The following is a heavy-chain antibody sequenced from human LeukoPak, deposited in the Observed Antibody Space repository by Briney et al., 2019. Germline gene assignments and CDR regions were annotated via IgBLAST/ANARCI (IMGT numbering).Heavy chain of an antibody. CDR1: GFTFSNYW. Sequence: QAGGSLRLSCAASGFTFSNYWMGWVRQAPGKGLEWVSYITSSSSIMYYADSVKGRFTISRDNAKNSLFLQMSSLRAEDTALYYCARGPYGDYVDAFDIWGQGTMVTVSS. V-gene: IGHV3-48*01. J-gene: IGHJ3*02. CDR2: ITSSSSIM. CDR3: ARGPYGDYVDAFDI. D-gene: IGHD4-17*01.